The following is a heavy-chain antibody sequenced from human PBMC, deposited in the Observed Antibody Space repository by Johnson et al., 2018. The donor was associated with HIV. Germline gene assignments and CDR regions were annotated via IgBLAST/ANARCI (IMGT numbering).Heavy chain of an antibody. D-gene: IGHD1-7*01. CDR2: TRNKANSYTT. V-gene: IGHV3-72*01. CDR1: GFTFSDHY. Sequence: VQLVELGGGLVQPGGSLRLSCAASGFTFSDHYMDWVRQAPGKGLEWVGRTRNKANSYTTEYAASVKGRFTISRDDSKNSLYLQMNSLKTEDTAVYYCVRVELGAFDIWGQGTMVTVSS. CDR3: VRVELGAFDI. J-gene: IGHJ3*02.